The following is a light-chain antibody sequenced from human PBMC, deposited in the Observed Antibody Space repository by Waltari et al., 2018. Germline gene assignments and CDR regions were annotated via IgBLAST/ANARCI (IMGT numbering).Light chain of an antibody. CDR2: RNN. CDR1: SSNIGSNY. CDR3: AAWDDSLSGPV. Sequence: QSVLTQPPSASGTPGQRVTISCSGSSSNIGSNYVYWYQQLPGTAPKLLSYRNNPRPSGVPDRFSGSKSGTSASLAISGLRSDDEADYYCAAWDDSLSGPVFGGGTKLTVL. J-gene: IGLJ2*01. V-gene: IGLV1-47*01.